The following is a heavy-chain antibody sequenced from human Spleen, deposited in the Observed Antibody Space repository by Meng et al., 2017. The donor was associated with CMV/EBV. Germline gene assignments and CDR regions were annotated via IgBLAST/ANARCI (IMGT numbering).Heavy chain of an antibody. V-gene: IGHV4-30-4*08. CDR2: IYYSGGT. CDR3: ARVMVYDFWSGYCDY. D-gene: IGHD3-3*01. J-gene: IGHJ4*02. Sequence: LRLSCTVSGGSISSGDYYWIWIRQPPGKGLEWIGYIYYSGGTYYNSSLKSRITISVDTSKNQFSLTLSSVTAADTAVYYCARVMVYDFWSGYCDYWGQGTLVTVSS. CDR1: GGSISSGDYY.